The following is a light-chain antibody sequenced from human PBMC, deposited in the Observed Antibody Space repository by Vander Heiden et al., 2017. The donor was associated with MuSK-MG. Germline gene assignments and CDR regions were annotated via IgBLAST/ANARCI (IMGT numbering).Light chain of an antibody. CDR1: QGISSY. V-gene: IGKV1-9*01. CDR2: AAS. Sequence: DIQLTQSPSFLSASVGDRVTITCRVSQGISSYLAWYQQKPGKAPKLLIYAASTLQSGVPSRFSGSGSGTEFTLTISSLQPEDFATYYCQQRNSYPWTFGQGTKVEIK. CDR3: QQRNSYPWT. J-gene: IGKJ1*01.